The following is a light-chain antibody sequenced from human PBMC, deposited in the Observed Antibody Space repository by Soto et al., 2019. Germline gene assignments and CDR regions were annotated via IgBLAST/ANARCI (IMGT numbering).Light chain of an antibody. J-gene: IGKJ1*01. V-gene: IGKV1-5*03. CDR1: QSISTW. Sequence: DIQMTPSPSTLSASVGDRVTITCRASQSISTWLAWYQQKPGKGPTLLIYKASRLESGVPSRFSGSGSGTEFALTISSLQSEDLALYYCQQYNDWPLTFGQGTKVDIK. CDR2: KAS. CDR3: QQYNDWPLT.